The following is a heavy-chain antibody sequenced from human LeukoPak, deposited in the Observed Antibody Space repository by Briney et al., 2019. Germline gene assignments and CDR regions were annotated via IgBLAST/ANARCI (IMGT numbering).Heavy chain of an antibody. D-gene: IGHD2-2*01. Sequence: PGGSPRLSXAASGFTFSSYGMHWVRQAPGKGLEWVAFIRYDGSNKYYADSVKGRFTISRDNSKNTLYLQMNSLRAEDTAVYYCAKDRGKVPAAIFDYWGQGTLVTVSS. CDR1: GFTFSSYG. V-gene: IGHV3-30*02. J-gene: IGHJ4*02. CDR3: AKDRGKVPAAIFDY. CDR2: IRYDGSNK.